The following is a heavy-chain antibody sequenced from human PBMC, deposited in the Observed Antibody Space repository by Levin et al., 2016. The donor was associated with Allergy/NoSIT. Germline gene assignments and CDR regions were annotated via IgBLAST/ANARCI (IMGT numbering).Heavy chain of an antibody. CDR3: ARDGVRGSGSYYGGWFDP. CDR1: GYTFTGYY. Sequence: ASVKVSCKASGYTFTGYYMHWVRQAPGQGLEWMGWINPNSGGTNYAQKFQGWVTMTRDTSISTAYMELSRLRSDDTAVYYCARDGVRGSGSYYGGWFDPWGQGTLVTVSS. CDR2: INPNSGGT. D-gene: IGHD3-10*01. V-gene: IGHV1-2*04. J-gene: IGHJ5*02.